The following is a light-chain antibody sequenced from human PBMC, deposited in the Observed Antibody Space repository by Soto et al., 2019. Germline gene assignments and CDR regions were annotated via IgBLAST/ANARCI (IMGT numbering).Light chain of an antibody. CDR1: QSINSH. CDR3: QQTCRTPRT. J-gene: IGKJ1*01. Sequence: DIQMPQSPSSLYASVGDILTITCRARQSINSHLNWYQQKPGKAPKLLIYAASSLQSAVPSRFSGSGSGTNCTLCISSLQPEDFAPYYVQQTCRTPRTFGQGTKVEIK. CDR2: AAS. V-gene: IGKV1-39*01.